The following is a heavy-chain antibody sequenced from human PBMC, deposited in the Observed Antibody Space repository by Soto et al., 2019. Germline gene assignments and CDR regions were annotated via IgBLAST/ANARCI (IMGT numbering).Heavy chain of an antibody. CDR2: IYYSGST. CDR1: GGSISSYY. CDR3: ARNVDTAMVSFVAFDI. Sequence: SETLSLTCTVSGGSISSYYWSWIRQPPGKGLEWIGYIYYSGSTNYNPSLKSRVTISVDTSKNQFSLKLSFVTAADSVVYYCARNVDTAMVSFVAFDIWGQGTMVTVSS. J-gene: IGHJ3*02. V-gene: IGHV4-59*01. D-gene: IGHD5-18*01.